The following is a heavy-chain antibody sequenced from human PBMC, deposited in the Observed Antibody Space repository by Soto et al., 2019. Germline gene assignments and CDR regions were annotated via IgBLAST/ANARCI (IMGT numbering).Heavy chain of an antibody. V-gene: IGHV3-7*03. CDR3: ARNPGRLPAAIWCFDT. J-gene: IGHJ5*02. Sequence: PGGSLRLSCAASGLTFSSYWMSWVRQAPGKGLEWVANIKQDGSEKYYVDSVKGRFTISRDNAKNSLYLQMNSLRAEETAVYYCARNPGRLPAAIWCFDTWGQGTLVTVSS. CDR1: GLTFSSYW. CDR2: IKQDGSEK. D-gene: IGHD2-2*01.